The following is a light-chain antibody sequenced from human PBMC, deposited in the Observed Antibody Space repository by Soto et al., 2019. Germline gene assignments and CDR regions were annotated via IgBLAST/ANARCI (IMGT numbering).Light chain of an antibody. CDR2: LGS. CDR3: IQALQTPPT. V-gene: IGKV2-28*01. J-gene: IGKJ3*01. Sequence: DIVMTQSPLSLPVTPGEPASISCRSSQSLLHSNGYNYLDWYLQKPGQSPQLLIYLGSNRASGVPHRFSGGGSGTDFTLKISSVEAEDVGVYYCIQALQTPPTFGPGTKVDIK. CDR1: QSLLHSNGYNY.